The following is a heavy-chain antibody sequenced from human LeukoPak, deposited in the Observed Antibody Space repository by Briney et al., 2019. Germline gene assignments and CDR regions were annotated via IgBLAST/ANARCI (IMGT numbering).Heavy chain of an antibody. J-gene: IGHJ3*02. V-gene: IGHV1-46*01. Sequence: ASVKVSCKASGYTFTCYYMHWVRQAPGQGLEWMGIINPSGGSTSYAQKFQGRVTMTRDMSTSTVYMELSSLRSGDTAVYYCAGISSSWRSDAFDIWGQGTMVTVSS. D-gene: IGHD6-13*01. CDR1: GYTFTCYY. CDR3: AGISSSWRSDAFDI. CDR2: INPSGGST.